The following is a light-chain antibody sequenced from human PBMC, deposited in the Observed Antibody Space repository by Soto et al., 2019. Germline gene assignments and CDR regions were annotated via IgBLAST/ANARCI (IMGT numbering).Light chain of an antibody. CDR3: QQTNTFPLT. CDR2: GAS. Sequence: DIQMTQSPSSVFGSVGDRVTITCRTSQDITRWLAWYQQTKGKAPKLLIYGASSLQSGVPSRFRGSGSETDFTLTLSSLQPEDSATYYCQQTNTFPLTFGGGTKVDIK. J-gene: IGKJ4*01. CDR1: QDITRW. V-gene: IGKV1-12*01.